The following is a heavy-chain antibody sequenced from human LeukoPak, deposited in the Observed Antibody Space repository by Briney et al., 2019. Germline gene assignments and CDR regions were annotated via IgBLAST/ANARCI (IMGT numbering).Heavy chain of an antibody. CDR2: IRYDGINK. D-gene: IGHD3-16*02. CDR1: GFTFSTHG. J-gene: IGHJ3*02. V-gene: IGHV3-30*02. CDR3: ARDRGMRLGELSSGAFDI. Sequence: TGGSLRLSCAASGFTFSTHGMHWVRQAPGKGLEWVAFIRYDGINKYYADSVKGRFTISRDSFKNSLYLQMNSLRAEDTAVYYCARDRGMRLGELSSGAFDIWGQGTMVTVSS.